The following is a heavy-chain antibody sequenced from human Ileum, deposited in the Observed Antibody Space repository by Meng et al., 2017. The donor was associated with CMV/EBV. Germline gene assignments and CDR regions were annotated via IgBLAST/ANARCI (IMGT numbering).Heavy chain of an antibody. CDR2: IHIGGTT. CDR1: SDSISRNY. V-gene: IGHV4-4*07. Sequence: QVQFQEAGPGLVKPSETLSLPCTDSSDSISRNYWNWIRQPAGKGLESIGRIHIGGTTDYNPSLKSRVTMSVDTSKNQLSLKLTSVTAADTAVYYCARGYCSGATCYPYYFDYWGQGTLVTVSS. CDR3: ARGYCSGATCYPYYFDY. D-gene: IGHD2-15*01. J-gene: IGHJ4*02.